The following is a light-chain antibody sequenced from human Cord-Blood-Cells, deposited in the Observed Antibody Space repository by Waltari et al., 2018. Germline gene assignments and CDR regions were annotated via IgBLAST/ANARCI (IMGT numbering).Light chain of an antibody. CDR1: NIGSKS. CDR3: QVWDSSSDHYV. CDR2: SDS. Sequence: SYVLTQPPSVSVAPGKTARITCGGNNIGSKSVHWYQQKPGQAPVLVISSDSDRPSGIPERFSGSNSGNTATLTISRVEAGNEADYYCQVWDSSSDHYVFGTGTKVTVL. V-gene: IGLV3-21*04. J-gene: IGLJ1*01.